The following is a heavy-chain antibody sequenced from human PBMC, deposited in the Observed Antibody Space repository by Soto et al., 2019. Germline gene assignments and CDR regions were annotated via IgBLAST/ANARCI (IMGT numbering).Heavy chain of an antibody. CDR2: IIPIFGTA. CDR1: GGTFSSYA. J-gene: IGHJ4*02. CDR3: ERESRYCSGGSCYFLPGIDY. D-gene: IGHD2-15*01. Sequence: QVQLVQSGAEVKKPGSSVKVSCKASGGTFSSYAISWVRQAPGQGLEWMGGIIPIFGTANYAQKFQGRVTITADASTSTAYMELSSLRSEDTAVYYCERESRYCSGGSCYFLPGIDYWGQGTLVTVSS. V-gene: IGHV1-69*12.